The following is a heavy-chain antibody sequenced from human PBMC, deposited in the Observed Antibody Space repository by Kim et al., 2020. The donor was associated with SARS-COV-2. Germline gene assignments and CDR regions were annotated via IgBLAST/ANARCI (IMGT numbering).Heavy chain of an antibody. D-gene: IGHD3-10*01. V-gene: IGHV1-3*01. CDR1: GYTFTSSA. CDR2: INAGNGNT. Sequence: ASVKVSCKASGYTFTSSAMHWVRQAPGQRLEWMGWINAGNGNTKYSQKFQGRVTITRDTSASTAYMELSSLRSEDTAVYYCARSGHLGTLENVLLWFGELWTGMDVWGQGTTVTVSS. CDR3: ARSGHLGTLENVLLWFGELWTGMDV. J-gene: IGHJ6*02.